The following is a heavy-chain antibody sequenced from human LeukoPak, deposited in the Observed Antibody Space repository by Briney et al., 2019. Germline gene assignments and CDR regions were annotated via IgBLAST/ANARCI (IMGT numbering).Heavy chain of an antibody. V-gene: IGHV3-30*18. CDR1: GFTFSSYG. Sequence: GGSLRLSCAASGFTFSSYGMHWVRQALGKGLEWVAVISYDGSNKYYADSVKGRFTISRDNSKNTLYLQMNSLRAEDTAVYYCAKDGLYYYYDSSGYYTGPGDWYFDLWGRGTLVTVSS. CDR3: AKDGLYYYYDSSGYYTGPGDWYFDL. D-gene: IGHD3-22*01. J-gene: IGHJ2*01. CDR2: ISYDGSNK.